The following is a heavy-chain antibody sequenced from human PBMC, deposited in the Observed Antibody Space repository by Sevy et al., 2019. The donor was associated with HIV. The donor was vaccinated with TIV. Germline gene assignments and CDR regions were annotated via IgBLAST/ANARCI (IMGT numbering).Heavy chain of an antibody. CDR3: ARLGYCSSTSCYKGPDYYYYGMDV. D-gene: IGHD2-2*02. V-gene: IGHV1-18*01. Sequence: ASVKVSCKASGYTFTSYGISWERQAPGRGLEWMGWISAYNGNTNYAQKLQGRVTMTTDTSTSTAYMELRSLRSDDTAVYYCARLGYCSSTSCYKGPDYYYYGMDVWGQGTTVTVSS. J-gene: IGHJ6*02. CDR2: ISAYNGNT. CDR1: GYTFTSYG.